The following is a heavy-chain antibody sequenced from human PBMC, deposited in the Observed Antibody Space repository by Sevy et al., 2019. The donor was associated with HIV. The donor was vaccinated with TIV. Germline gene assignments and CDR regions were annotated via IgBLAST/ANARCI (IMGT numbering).Heavy chain of an antibody. CDR3: AGKSGAYYLYYFEY. CDR1: GDTFNNSA. CDR2: VNPIFGTA. D-gene: IGHD3-10*01. V-gene: IGHV1-69*13. Sequence: ASVKVSCKASGDTFNNSALSWLRQAPGQGLEWMGAVNPIFGTANYALKFQGRVTLTADVSTSTAYMELPSLRSEDTAVYYCAGKSGAYYLYYFEYWGQGTLVTVSS. J-gene: IGHJ4*02.